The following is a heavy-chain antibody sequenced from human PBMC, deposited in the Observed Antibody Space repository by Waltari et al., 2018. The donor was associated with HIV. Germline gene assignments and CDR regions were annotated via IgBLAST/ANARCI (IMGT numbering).Heavy chain of an antibody. CDR1: GGSFSGYY. J-gene: IGHJ4*02. V-gene: IGHV4-34*01. CDR2: INHSGRT. CDR3: ARDSGVGYGGLYYFDY. Sequence: QVQLQQWGAGLLKPSETLSLTCAVYGGSFSGYYWSWFRQPPGKGLEWIGEINHSGRTNYNPSLKSRVTISVDTSKNQFSLKLSSVTAVDTAVYYCARDSGVGYGGLYYFDYWGQGTLVTVSS. D-gene: IGHD4-17*01.